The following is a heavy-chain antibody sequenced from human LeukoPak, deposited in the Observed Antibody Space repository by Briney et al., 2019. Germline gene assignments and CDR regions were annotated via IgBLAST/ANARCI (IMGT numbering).Heavy chain of an antibody. J-gene: IGHJ3*02. V-gene: IGHV3-23*01. CDR1: GFTFSSYS. D-gene: IGHD2-8*01. CDR3: AKERVSSGMMEGVLHM. Sequence: PGGSLRLSCAASGFTFSSYSMNWVRQAPGKGLEWVSAISGSGGSTYYADSVKGRFTISRDNSKNTLYLQMNSLRAEDTAVYYCAKERVSSGMMEGVLHMWGQGTTVSVSS. CDR2: ISGSGGST.